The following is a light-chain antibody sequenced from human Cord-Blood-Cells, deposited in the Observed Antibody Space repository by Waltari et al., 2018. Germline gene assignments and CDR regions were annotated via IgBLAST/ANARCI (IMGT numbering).Light chain of an antibody. CDR3: QVWDSSSDHWV. J-gene: IGLJ3*02. CDR2: YDS. CDR1: NIGSKG. V-gene: IGLV3-21*04. Sequence: SYVLTQPPSVSAAPGTTARITCGGNNIGSKGVHWYQQKPGQATVLVIYYDSARPSGIPERFSGSNAGNTATLTISRVEAGDEADYYCQVWDSSSDHWVFCGGTKLTVL.